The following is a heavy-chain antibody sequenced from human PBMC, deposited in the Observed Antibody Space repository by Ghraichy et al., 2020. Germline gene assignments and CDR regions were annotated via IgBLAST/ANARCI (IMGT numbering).Heavy chain of an antibody. Sequence: GGSLRLSCAASGFTFSSYGMHWVRQAPGKGLEWVAFIRYDGSNKYYADSVKGRFTISRDNSKNTLYLQMNSLRAEDTAVYYCAKDGDTIFGVGWFDPWGQGTLVTVSS. CDR1: GFTFSSYG. CDR3: AKDGDTIFGVGWFDP. J-gene: IGHJ5*02. CDR2: IRYDGSNK. D-gene: IGHD3-3*01. V-gene: IGHV3-30*02.